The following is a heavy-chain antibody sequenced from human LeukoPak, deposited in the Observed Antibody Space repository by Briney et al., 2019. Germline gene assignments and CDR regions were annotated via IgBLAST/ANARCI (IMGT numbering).Heavy chain of an antibody. J-gene: IGHJ4*02. Sequence: PSQTLSLTCAVSGGSISSGGYSWSWIRQSPGKGLEWIGYIYYSGTTNYNPYLKSRVTISLGMSSNQFSLRLDSVTAADTAVYYCARAASLDFWGQGILVTVSS. V-gene: IGHV4-61*08. CDR3: ARAASLDF. D-gene: IGHD2-2*01. CDR1: GGSISSGGYS. CDR2: IYYSGTT.